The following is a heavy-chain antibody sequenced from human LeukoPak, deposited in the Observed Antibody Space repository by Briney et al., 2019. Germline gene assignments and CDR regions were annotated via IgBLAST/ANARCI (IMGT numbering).Heavy chain of an antibody. J-gene: IGHJ4*02. CDR2: IKGNIDGGTT. CDR1: GFTFNNAW. CDR3: TTSLGLASDSTANFFDY. Sequence: GGSLRLSCAASGFTFNNAWMNWVRQAPGKGLEWVGRIKGNIDGGTTDYPTPVQGRFTISRDDSKNTVYLQMNGLKTEDTAVYYCTTSLGLASDSTANFFDYWGQGTLVTVSS. D-gene: IGHD2-21*02. V-gene: IGHV3-15*07.